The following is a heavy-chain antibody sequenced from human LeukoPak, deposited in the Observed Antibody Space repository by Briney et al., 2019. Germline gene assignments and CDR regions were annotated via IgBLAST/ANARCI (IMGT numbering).Heavy chain of an antibody. D-gene: IGHD2-2*01. CDR3: ARGRVGYCSSTSCPDFDY. V-gene: IGHV3-74*01. J-gene: IGHJ4*02. CDR2: INSDGSST. CDR1: GFTFSSYW. Sequence: GGSLRLSCAASGFTFSSYWMHWVRQAPAKGLVWVSRINSDGSSTSYADSVKGRFTISRDNAKNTLYLQMNSLRAEDTAVYYCARGRVGYCSSTSCPDFDYWGQGTLVTVSS.